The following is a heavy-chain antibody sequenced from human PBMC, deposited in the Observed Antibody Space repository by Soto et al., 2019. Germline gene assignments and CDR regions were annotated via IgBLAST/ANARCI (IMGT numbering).Heavy chain of an antibody. CDR1: GYTFTSYG. CDR2: ISAYNGNT. CDR3: ATATKWLRYTPLTN. J-gene: IGHJ4*02. D-gene: IGHD5-12*01. Sequence: GASVKVCCEASGYTFTSYGIRWVGQAPGEGHEWMGWISAYNGNTNYAQKLQGRVTMTTDTSPSTAYMELTSLRSDDTAVYYCATATKWLRYTPLTNWGQGTLVTVSS. V-gene: IGHV1-18*01.